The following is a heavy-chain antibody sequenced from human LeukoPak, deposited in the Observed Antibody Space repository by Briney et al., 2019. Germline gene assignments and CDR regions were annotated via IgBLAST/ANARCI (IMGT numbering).Heavy chain of an antibody. J-gene: IGHJ4*02. CDR2: ISSSGSTI. V-gene: IGHV3-48*03. Sequence: GGSLRLSCAASGFSFSSYEMNWVRQAPGKGLEWVSYISSSGSTIYYADSVKGRFTISRDNAKNSLYLQMNSLRAEDTAVYYCASHRVEVFDYWGQGTLVTVSS. CDR1: GFSFSSYE. D-gene: IGHD1-14*01. CDR3: ASHRVEVFDY.